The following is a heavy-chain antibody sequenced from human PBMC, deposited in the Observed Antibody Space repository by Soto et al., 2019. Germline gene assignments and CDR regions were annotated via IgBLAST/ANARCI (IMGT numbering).Heavy chain of an antibody. D-gene: IGHD3-3*01. CDR3: AKGGAEYDFWSGQFDY. CDR1: GFTFSSYV. CDR2: VSYDGSNT. J-gene: IGHJ4*02. Sequence: QVQLVESGGGVVQPGRSLRLSCVASGFTFSSYVIHWVRQAPGKGLEWVAVVSYDGSNTYYADSVKGRFTISRDNSKNTVYLQMNSLRDEDTAVYYCAKGGAEYDFWSGQFDYWGQGTLVTVSS. V-gene: IGHV3-30-3*01.